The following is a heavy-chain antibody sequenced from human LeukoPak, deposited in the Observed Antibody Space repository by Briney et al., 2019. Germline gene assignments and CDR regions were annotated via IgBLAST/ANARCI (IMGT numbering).Heavy chain of an antibody. CDR2: IYYSGST. Sequence: PSETLSLTCTVSGGSISSYYWSWIRQPPGKGLEWIGYIYYSGSTNYNPSLKSRVTISVDTSKNQFSLKLSSVTAADTAVYYCAREVKGLVHGIWFDPWGQGTLVTVSS. D-gene: IGHD2-2*01. V-gene: IGHV4-59*01. CDR3: AREVKGLVHGIWFDP. J-gene: IGHJ5*02. CDR1: GGSISSYY.